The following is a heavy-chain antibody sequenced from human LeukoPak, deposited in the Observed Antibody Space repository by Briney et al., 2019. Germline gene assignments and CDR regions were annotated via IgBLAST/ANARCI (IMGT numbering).Heavy chain of an antibody. CDR2: ISGSGGST. V-gene: IGHV3-23*01. Sequence: GGSLRLSCAASGFTFSSYAMSWVRQAPGKGLEWVSSISGSGGSTYYADSVKGRFTISRDTSKDTLYLQMNSLRVEDTAIYYCARNLVIVGPTDYFSFWGQGTLVTVSS. D-gene: IGHD1-26*01. J-gene: IGHJ4*02. CDR3: ARNLVIVGPTDYFSF. CDR1: GFTFSSYA.